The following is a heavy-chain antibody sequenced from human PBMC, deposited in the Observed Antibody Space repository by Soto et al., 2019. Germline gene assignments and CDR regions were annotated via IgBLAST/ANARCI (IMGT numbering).Heavy chain of an antibody. D-gene: IGHD6-13*01. CDR2: ISGSGGST. CDR3: AKVGSSWSDLDY. V-gene: IGHV3-23*01. Sequence: EVQLLESGGGLVQPGVSLRLSCAASGFTFSSYAMSWVRQAPGKGLEWVSAISGSGGSTYYADSVKGRFTISRDNSKNTPYLQMNSLRAEDTAVYYCAKVGSSWSDLDYWGQGTLVTVSS. CDR1: GFTFSSYA. J-gene: IGHJ4*02.